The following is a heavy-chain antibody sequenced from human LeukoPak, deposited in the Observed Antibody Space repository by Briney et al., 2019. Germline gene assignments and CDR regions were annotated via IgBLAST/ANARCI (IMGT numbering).Heavy chain of an antibody. Sequence: PSETLSLTCTVSGGSINGYYWSWIRQPAGKGLEWIGRIYNSESINYNPSLKSRVTMSIDTSKNQFSLKLNSVTAADTAVYYCARDRSSSYTRDWFDPWGQGALVTVS. V-gene: IGHV4-4*07. CDR1: GGSINGYY. D-gene: IGHD6-13*01. J-gene: IGHJ5*02. CDR2: IYNSESI. CDR3: ARDRSSSYTRDWFDP.